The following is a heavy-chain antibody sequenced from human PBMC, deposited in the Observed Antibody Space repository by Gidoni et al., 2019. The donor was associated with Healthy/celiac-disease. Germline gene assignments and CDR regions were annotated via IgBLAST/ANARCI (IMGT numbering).Heavy chain of an antibody. J-gene: IGHJ1*01. CDR1: AYSFTIYW. CDR2: LDPSDSYT. D-gene: IGHD3-10*01. CDR3: ASLAGDAEYFQH. V-gene: IGHV5-10-1*03. Sequence: EVQLVQSGAEVQKPGEALRISCKGSAYSFTIYWISWVRQMPGKGLEWMGRLDPSDSYTNYSPSFQVHVTISADKSISTAYLQWSSLKASDTAMYYCASLAGDAEYFQHWGQGTLVTVSS.